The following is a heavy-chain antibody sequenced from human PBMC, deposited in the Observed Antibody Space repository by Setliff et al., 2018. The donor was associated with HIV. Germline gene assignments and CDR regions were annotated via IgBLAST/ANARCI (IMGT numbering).Heavy chain of an antibody. CDR3: AKDGGELC. CDR1: GYTFTNYY. CDR2: INPNSGGT. J-gene: IGHJ4*02. Sequence: ASVKVSCKASGYTFTNYYIHWMRQAPGQGLEWMGRINPNSGGTNYAQKFQGRVTMTRDTSIHTAYMELNRLRSDDTAMYYCAKDGGELCWGQGTLVTVSS. D-gene: IGHD2-21*01. V-gene: IGHV1-2*06.